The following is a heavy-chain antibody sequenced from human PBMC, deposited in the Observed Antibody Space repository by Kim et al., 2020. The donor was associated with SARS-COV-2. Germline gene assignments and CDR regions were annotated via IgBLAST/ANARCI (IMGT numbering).Heavy chain of an antibody. V-gene: IGHV3-33*01. CDR3: ARDTYYYDSSGYYDY. J-gene: IGHJ4*02. CDR2: IWYDGSNK. D-gene: IGHD3-22*01. Sequence: GGSLRLSCAASGFTFSSYGMHWVRQAPGKGLEWVAVIWYDGSNKYYADSVKGRFTISRDNSKNTLYLQMNSLRAEDTAVYYCARDTYYYDSSGYYDYWGQGTLVTVSS. CDR1: GFTFSSYG.